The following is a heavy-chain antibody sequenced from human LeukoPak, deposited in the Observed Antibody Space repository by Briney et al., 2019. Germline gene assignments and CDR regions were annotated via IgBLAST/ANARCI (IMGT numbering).Heavy chain of an antibody. V-gene: IGHV3-7*03. J-gene: IGHJ4*02. CDR1: GFTFTTYW. D-gene: IGHD5-12*01. Sequence: GGSLRLSCAASGFTFTTYWMSWVRQTPGKGLEWLANTKQDGSEKYYVDSVEGRFTVSRDNAKNSLYLQMNSLRVEDTGVYYCTRYSGYPGDYWGQGTLVTVSS. CDR2: TKQDGSEK. CDR3: TRYSGYPGDY.